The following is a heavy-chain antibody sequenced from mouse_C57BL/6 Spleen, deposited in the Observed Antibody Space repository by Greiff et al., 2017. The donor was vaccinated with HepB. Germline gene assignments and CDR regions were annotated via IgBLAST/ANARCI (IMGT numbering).Heavy chain of an antibody. J-gene: IGHJ2*01. D-gene: IGHD2-3*01. V-gene: IGHV1-52*01. CDR1: GYTFTSYW. CDR2: IDPSDSET. Sequence: QVQLQQPGAELVRPGSSVKLSCKASGYTFTSYWMHWVKQRPIQGLEWIGNIDPSDSETHYNQKFKDKATLTEDKSSSTAYMQLSSLTSEDSAVYYCARLNDGYYVSPFDYWGQGTTLTVSS. CDR3: ARLNDGYYVSPFDY.